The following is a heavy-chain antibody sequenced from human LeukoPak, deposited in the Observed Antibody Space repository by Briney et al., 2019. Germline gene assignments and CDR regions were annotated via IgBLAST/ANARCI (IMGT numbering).Heavy chain of an antibody. V-gene: IGHV4-34*01. J-gene: IGHJ5*02. Sequence: SETLSLTCAVYGGSFSGYYWSWIREPPGKGLEWIGEINHSGSTNYNPSLKSRVTISVDTSKNQFSLKLSSVTAADTAVYYCAGPVRGARGTNWFDPWGQGTLVTVSS. CDR2: INHSGST. CDR1: GGSFSGYY. CDR3: AGPVRGARGTNWFDP. D-gene: IGHD3-16*01.